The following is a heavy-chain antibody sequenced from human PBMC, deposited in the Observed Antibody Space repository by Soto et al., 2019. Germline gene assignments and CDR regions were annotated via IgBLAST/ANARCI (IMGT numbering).Heavy chain of an antibody. Sequence: QLQLQESGPGLVKPSETLSLTCTVSGGSVRSSSYYWGWIRQPPGKGLEWIGSIYYSGSTYYIPSVKSRVTISVDTSKNKFSLKLSSVTAADTAVYYCAVHSNSRDYYYYGMDVWGQGTTVTVSS. J-gene: IGHJ6*02. CDR2: IYYSGST. CDR3: AVHSNSRDYYYYGMDV. V-gene: IGHV4-39*01. D-gene: IGHD4-4*01. CDR1: GGSVRSSSYY.